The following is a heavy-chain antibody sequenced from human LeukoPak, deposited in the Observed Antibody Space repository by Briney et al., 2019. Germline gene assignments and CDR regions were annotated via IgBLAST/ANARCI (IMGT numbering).Heavy chain of an antibody. J-gene: IGHJ4*02. Sequence: GGSLRLSCAGSGFNFQYAWMTWVRQAPGEGLGWVVRIKSKRDVETTDYAALVKNRFSISRDDSKNTVYLQMNSLRTEDTAVYYCSSLVGSPTYWGQGTLVAVSS. V-gene: IGHV3-15*01. CDR2: IKSKRDVETT. D-gene: IGHD1-26*01. CDR3: SSLVGSPTY. CDR1: GFNFQYAW.